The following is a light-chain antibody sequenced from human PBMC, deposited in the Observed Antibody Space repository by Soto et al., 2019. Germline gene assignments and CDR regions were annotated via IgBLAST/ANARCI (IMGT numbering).Light chain of an antibody. CDR1: QGVSSDS. V-gene: IGKV3-20*01. CDR3: QQYGSSPPT. Sequence: EIVLTQSPGTLSFSPGERATLSCRASQGVSSDSLAWYQQKPGQAPRLLIYGASSRATGIPDRFSGSGSGTDFTLTVSRLEPEDFAVFYCQQYGSSPPTFGQGTKLEIK. J-gene: IGKJ2*01. CDR2: GAS.